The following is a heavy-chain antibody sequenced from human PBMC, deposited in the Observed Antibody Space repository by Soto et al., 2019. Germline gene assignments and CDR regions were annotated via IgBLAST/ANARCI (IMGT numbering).Heavy chain of an antibody. CDR2: IYYTGNT. Sequence: QVQLQESGPGLVKPSETLSLTCTVSGASVSTSSYYWSWIRQPPGKGLEWIGYIYYTGNTRYNPSLKSRVTISVDTSKDLFSLTLSAVTASATAVYFCARGRGSGWRVESWGQGTLVTVAS. D-gene: IGHD6-19*01. CDR3: ARGRGSGWRVES. J-gene: IGHJ4*02. CDR1: GASVSTSSYY. V-gene: IGHV4-61*03.